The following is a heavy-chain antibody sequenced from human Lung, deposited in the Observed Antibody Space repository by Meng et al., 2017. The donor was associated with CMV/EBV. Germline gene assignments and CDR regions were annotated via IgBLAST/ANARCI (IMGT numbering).Heavy chain of an antibody. D-gene: IGHD2-15*01. CDR2: IQYGGRNK. CDR3: ARLPLQRRGGSCAYFDP. J-gene: IGHJ5*02. V-gene: IGHV3-30*02. CDR1: GFTFTNYG. Sequence: GGLLRSSCVAPGFTFTNYGMNWVRQAPGKGLEWVAFIQYGGRNKYYADSVKGRFTISRDNSKNTLFLLVNSLRPEDTAMYYRARLPLQRRGGSCAYFDPWGHGTXVTVSS.